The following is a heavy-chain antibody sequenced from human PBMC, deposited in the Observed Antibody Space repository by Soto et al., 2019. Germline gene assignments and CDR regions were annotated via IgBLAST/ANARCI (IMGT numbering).Heavy chain of an antibody. CDR3: AKGPTATTTRADY. J-gene: IGHJ4*02. Sequence: GGALRLSCAASAFTFIDYAMNWGRQAPGKGLEWVSQITAGGNTYYADSVKGRFTISRDNSKNTLYLQMNSLRAEDTAVYYCAKGPTATTTRADYWGQGILVTVSS. V-gene: IGHV3-23*01. CDR1: AFTFIDYA. CDR2: ITAGGNT. D-gene: IGHD1-1*01.